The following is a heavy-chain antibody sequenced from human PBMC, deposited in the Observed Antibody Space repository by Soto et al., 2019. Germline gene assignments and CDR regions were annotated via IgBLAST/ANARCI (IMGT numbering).Heavy chain of an antibody. D-gene: IGHD3-10*01. Sequence: GESLKLSCKGSGYSFTSYWIGWVRQMPGKGLEWMGIIYPGDSDTRYSPSFQGQVTISADKSISTAYLQWSSLKALDTAMYYWAREYYGSGVDYWGQGTLVTVSS. CDR1: GYSFTSYW. CDR3: AREYYGSGVDY. V-gene: IGHV5-51*01. CDR2: IYPGDSDT. J-gene: IGHJ4*02.